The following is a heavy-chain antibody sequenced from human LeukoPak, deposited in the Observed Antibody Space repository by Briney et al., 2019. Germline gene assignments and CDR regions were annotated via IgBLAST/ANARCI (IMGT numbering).Heavy chain of an antibody. CDR3: ASYCSGGSCYFVDEAFDI. D-gene: IGHD2-15*01. CDR1: GGSISSGGYS. J-gene: IGHJ3*02. Sequence: SQTLSLTCAVSGGSISSGGYSWSWIRQPPGKGLEWIGYIYHSGSTYYNPSLKSRVTISVDRSKNQFSLKLSSVTAADTAVYYCASYCSGGSCYFVDEAFDIWGQGTMVTVSS. CDR2: IYHSGST. V-gene: IGHV4-30-2*01.